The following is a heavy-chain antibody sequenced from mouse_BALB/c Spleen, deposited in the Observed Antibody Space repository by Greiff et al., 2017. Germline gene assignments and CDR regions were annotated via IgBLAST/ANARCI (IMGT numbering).Heavy chain of an antibody. J-gene: IGHJ4*01. CDR1: GFTFSSYT. D-gene: IGHD2-4*01. CDR2: ISSGGSYT. V-gene: IGHV5-6-4*01. CDR3: ARGYYDYDYYAMDY. Sequence: EVKVVESGGGLVKPGGSLKLSCAASGFTFSSYTMSWVRQTPEKRLEWVATISSGGSYTYYPDSVKGRFTISRDNAKNTLYLQMSSLKSEDTAMYYCARGYYDYDYYAMDYWGQGTSVTVSS.